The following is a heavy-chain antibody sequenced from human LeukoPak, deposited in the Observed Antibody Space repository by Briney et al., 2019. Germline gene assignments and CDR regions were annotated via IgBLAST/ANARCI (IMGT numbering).Heavy chain of an antibody. J-gene: IGHJ4*02. CDR3: VRAFSVPEAIDY. Sequence: GGSLRLSCAASGFTFSSYSMNWVRQAPGMGLEWVSSISSSSSYIYYADSVKGRFTISRDNAKNSLYLQMNSLRAEDTAVYYCVRAFSVPEAIDYWGQGTLVTVSS. D-gene: IGHD2/OR15-2a*01. V-gene: IGHV3-21*01. CDR2: ISSSSSYI. CDR1: GFTFSSYS.